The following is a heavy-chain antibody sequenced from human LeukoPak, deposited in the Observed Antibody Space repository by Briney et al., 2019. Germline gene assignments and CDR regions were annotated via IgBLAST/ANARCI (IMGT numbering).Heavy chain of an antibody. Sequence: RSAGSLRLSCAASGCTLGAFGMTWVRQAPGKGLEWVAAIRGDAGSTGYPASVSRGFTISRDNARNSLYLQMNSLRVEDTAFYYCARVWAWGSGNYFDHWGQGTLVTVSA. CDR3: ARVWAWGSGNYFDH. CDR2: IRGDAGST. D-gene: IGHD7-27*01. CDR1: GCTLGAFG. V-gene: IGHV3-20*04. J-gene: IGHJ4*02.